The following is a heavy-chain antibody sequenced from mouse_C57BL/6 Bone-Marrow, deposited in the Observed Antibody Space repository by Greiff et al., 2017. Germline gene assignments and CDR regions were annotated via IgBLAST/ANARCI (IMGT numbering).Heavy chain of an antibody. Sequence: EVQLQQSGPVLVKPGASVKMSCKASGYTFTDYYMNWVKQSHGKSLEWIGVINPYNGGTSYNQKFKGKATLTVDKSSSTAYMELNSLTSEDSAVYYCARIRGGYAMDYWGQGTSVTVSS. D-gene: IGHD3-3*01. J-gene: IGHJ4*01. CDR1: GYTFTDYY. V-gene: IGHV1-19*01. CDR3: ARIRGGYAMDY. CDR2: INPYNGGT.